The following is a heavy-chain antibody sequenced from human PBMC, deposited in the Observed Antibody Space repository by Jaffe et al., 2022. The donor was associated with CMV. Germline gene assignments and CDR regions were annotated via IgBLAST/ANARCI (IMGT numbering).Heavy chain of an antibody. CDR3: ASSGYGDYLFDY. J-gene: IGHJ4*02. V-gene: IGHV3-11*06. Sequence: QVQLVESGGGLVKPGGSLRLSCAASGFTFSDYYMSWIRQAPGKGLEWVSYISSSSSYTNYADSVKGRFTISRDNAKNSLYLQMNSLRAEDTAVYYCASSGYGDYLFDYWGQGTLVTVSS. CDR1: GFTFSDYY. CDR2: ISSSSSYT. D-gene: IGHD4-17*01.